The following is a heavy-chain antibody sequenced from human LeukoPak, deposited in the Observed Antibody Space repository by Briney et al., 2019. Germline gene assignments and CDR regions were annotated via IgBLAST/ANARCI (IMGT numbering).Heavy chain of an antibody. V-gene: IGHV1-8*01. D-gene: IGHD3-10*01. J-gene: IGHJ4*02. CDR2: MNPNSGNT. CDR3: ARGQSSDGYGSGPDFDY. CDR1: GYTFTSYD. Sequence: ASVKVSCKASGYTFTSYDINWVQQATGQGLEWMGWMNPNSGNTGYAQKFQGRVTMTRNTSISTAYMELSSLRSEDTAVYYCARGQSSDGYGSGPDFDYWGQGTLVTVSS.